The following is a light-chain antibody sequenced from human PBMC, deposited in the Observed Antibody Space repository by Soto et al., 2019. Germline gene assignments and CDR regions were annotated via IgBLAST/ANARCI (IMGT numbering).Light chain of an antibody. CDR2: GAS. CDR3: QHYNIWPPT. Sequence: EVVMTQSPATLSVSPGERATLSCRASQSVSSNLAWYQQKPGQAPRLLIYGASTRATVIPARFSGSGSGTEFTLTISSLQSEDFALYYCQHYNIWPPTFGQGTKVEIK. J-gene: IGKJ1*01. V-gene: IGKV3-15*01. CDR1: QSVSSN.